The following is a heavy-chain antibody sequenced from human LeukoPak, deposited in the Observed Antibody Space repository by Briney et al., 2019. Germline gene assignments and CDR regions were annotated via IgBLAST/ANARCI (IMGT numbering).Heavy chain of an antibody. CDR1: GGSISSGDYY. J-gene: IGHJ4*02. V-gene: IGHV4-30-4*01. CDR2: IYYSGST. CDR3: ARDRTAMGFDY. D-gene: IGHD5-18*01. Sequence: SQTLSLTCTVSGGSISSGDYYWRWIRQPPGKGLEWIGYIYYSGSTYYNPSLKSRVTISVGKSKNQFSLKLSSVTAADTAVYYCARDRTAMGFDYWGQGTLVTVSS.